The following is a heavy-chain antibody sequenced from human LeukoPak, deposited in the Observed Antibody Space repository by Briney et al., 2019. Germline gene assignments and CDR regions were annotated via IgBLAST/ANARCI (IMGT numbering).Heavy chain of an antibody. D-gene: IGHD3-22*01. CDR3: ARVSSGYYPSHFDY. Sequence: ASVKVSCKASGYTFTSYYMHWVRQAPGQGLEWMGIINPSGGSTSYAQKLQGRVTMTRDTSTSTVYMELSSLGSEDTAVYYCARVSSGYYPSHFDYCGQGTLVTVSS. V-gene: IGHV1-46*01. J-gene: IGHJ4*02. CDR1: GYTFTSYY. CDR2: INPSGGST.